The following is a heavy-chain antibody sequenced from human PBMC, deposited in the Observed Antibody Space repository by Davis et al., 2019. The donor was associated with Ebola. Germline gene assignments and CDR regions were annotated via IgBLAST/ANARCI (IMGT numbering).Heavy chain of an antibody. CDR3: ARDRGTAMVLINWFDP. Sequence: AASVKVSCKASGYTFTSYGISWVRQAPGQGLEWMGWISAYNGNTNYAQKLQGRVTMTRDTSTSTVYMELSSLRSEDTAVYYCARDRGTAMVLINWFDPWGQGTLVTVSS. CDR1: GYTFTSYG. D-gene: IGHD5-18*01. V-gene: IGHV1-18*01. J-gene: IGHJ5*02. CDR2: ISAYNGNT.